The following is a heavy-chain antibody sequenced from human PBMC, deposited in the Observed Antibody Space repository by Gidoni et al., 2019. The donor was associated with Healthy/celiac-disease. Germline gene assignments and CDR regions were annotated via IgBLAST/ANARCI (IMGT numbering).Heavy chain of an antibody. CDR1: GGSSSSGSYY. J-gene: IGHJ6*02. V-gene: IGHV4-61*02. Sequence: QVQLQESGPGLVKPSQTLSLTCTVSGGSSSSGSYYWSWIRQPAGKGLEWIGRIYTSGSTNYNPSLKSRVTISVDTSKNQFSLKLSSVTAADTAVYYCARVALFYYYGMDVWGQGTTVTVSS. CDR3: ARVALFYYYGMDV. CDR2: IYTSGST.